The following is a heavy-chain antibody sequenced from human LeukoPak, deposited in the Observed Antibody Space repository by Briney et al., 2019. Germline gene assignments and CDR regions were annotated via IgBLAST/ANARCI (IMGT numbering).Heavy chain of an antibody. Sequence: SETLSLTCAVYGGTFSGYFWTWIRQPPGQGPEWIGEINDSGSTNYNPSLKSRVSMSVDTSKSQFSLKLTSVTAADTAVYYCTRGADYDSRGLYLPYWGHGVLVTVSS. D-gene: IGHD3-22*01. CDR3: TRGADYDSRGLYLPY. V-gene: IGHV4-34*01. CDR2: INDSGST. CDR1: GGTFSGYF. J-gene: IGHJ4*01.